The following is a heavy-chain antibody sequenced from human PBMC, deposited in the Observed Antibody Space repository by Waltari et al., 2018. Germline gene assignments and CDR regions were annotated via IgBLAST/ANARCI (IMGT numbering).Heavy chain of an antibody. CDR2: IRGDGSEK. CDR3: ARITTEESITGMDV. J-gene: IGHJ6*02. CDR1: EFTLRHYW. V-gene: IGHV3-7*01. D-gene: IGHD3-3*01. Sequence: HLLESGGGLVQPGGSLKLSCAASEFTLRHYWRTWVRQSPGKGLEWVANIRGDGSEKYYVESVKGRFVISRDNAKNILYLQMDSLTVEDTAVYYCARITTEESITGMDVWGQGTTVTVSS.